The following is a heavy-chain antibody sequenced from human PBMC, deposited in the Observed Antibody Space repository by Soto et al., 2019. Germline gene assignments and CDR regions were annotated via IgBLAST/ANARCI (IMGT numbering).Heavy chain of an antibody. CDR3: ASNRDGYNYDYYYGMDV. Sequence: QVQLVQSGAEVKKPGSSVKVSCKASGGTFSSYAISWVRQAPGQGLEWMGGIIPIFGTANYAQKFQGRVTITADESTSTDYMELSSLRSEDTAVYYCASNRDGYNYDYYYGMDVWGQGTTVTVSS. V-gene: IGHV1-69*01. D-gene: IGHD5-12*01. J-gene: IGHJ6*02. CDR2: IIPIFGTA. CDR1: GGTFSSYA.